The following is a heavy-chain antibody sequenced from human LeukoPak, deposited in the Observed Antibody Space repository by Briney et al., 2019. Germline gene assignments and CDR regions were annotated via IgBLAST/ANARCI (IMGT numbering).Heavy chain of an antibody. CDR3: ARHVRGSYALDY. D-gene: IGHD1-26*01. J-gene: IGHJ4*02. Sequence: SETLSLTCTVSGGSISSYYWSWIRQPPGKGLEWIGYIYYSGSTNYNPSHKSRVTISVDTSKNQFSLKLSSVTAADTAVYYCARHVRGSYALDYWGQGTLVTVSS. V-gene: IGHV4-59*08. CDR2: IYYSGST. CDR1: GGSISSYY.